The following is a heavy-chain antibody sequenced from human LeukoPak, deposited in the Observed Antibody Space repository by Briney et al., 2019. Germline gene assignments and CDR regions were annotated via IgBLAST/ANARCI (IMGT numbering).Heavy chain of an antibody. D-gene: IGHD2-2*01. V-gene: IGHV1-18*01. J-gene: IGHJ6*02. CDR2: VSAYNGNK. CDR3: ARVGYCSSTSCLYPYYYYYGMDV. CDR1: GYTFTIYG. Sequence: ASVKVSSKASGYTFTIYGISWVRQAPGQGLGRMGWVSAYNGNKNYAQKLQGRVTMTTDTSTRTADMELRSLRSDDTAVYYCARVGYCSSTSCLYPYYYYYGMDVWGQGTTVTVSS.